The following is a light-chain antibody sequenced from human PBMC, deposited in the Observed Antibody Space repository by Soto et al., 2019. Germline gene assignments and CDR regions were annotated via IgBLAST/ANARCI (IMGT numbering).Light chain of an antibody. CDR2: GVS. CDR3: QQGHDWPLT. CDR1: QSISGE. J-gene: IGKJ2*01. V-gene: IGKV3-15*01. Sequence: EIVMTQSPATLSVSPGERATLSCRASQSISGELSLYQQRPGQPPRLLIYGVSTRATGVPDRFSGSGSGSDFTLTIIGLQSEDFAVYYCQQGHDWPLTCGQGTRLDI.